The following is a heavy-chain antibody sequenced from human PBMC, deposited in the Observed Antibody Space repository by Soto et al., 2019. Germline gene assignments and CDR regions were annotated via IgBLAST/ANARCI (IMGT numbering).Heavy chain of an antibody. CDR2: ISWNSGSI. CDR1: GFTFDRYA. Sequence: EMYLVESGGGLLQPGRSLRLSCAASGFTFDRYAMHWVRQAPGKGLEWVSGISWNSGSIGYADSVKGRFTISRDNSKNFVYLEVTSVRAEDTAFYYCAKDRRTAMAISFDYWGQGTMVTVSS. D-gene: IGHD5-18*01. CDR3: AKDRRTAMAISFDY. J-gene: IGHJ4*02. V-gene: IGHV3-9*01.